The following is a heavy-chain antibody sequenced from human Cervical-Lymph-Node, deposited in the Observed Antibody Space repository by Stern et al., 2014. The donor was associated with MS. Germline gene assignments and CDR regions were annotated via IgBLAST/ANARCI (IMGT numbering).Heavy chain of an antibody. J-gene: IGHJ5*02. D-gene: IGHD3-3*02. Sequence: VQLVESEAEVKKPGASVRLSCKASGYVFTAYYIHWVRQAPGQGLEWMGRINPTTGDTDYEQNFQGRVTMSRDRSITTAYMELSSLGSDDTATYYCATAGPAFWFDPWGQGTLVTVSS. CDR1: GYVFTAYY. CDR2: INPTTGDT. CDR3: ATAGPAFWFDP. V-gene: IGHV1-2*06.